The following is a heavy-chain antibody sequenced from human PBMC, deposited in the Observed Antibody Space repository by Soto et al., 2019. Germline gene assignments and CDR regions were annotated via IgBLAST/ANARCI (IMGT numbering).Heavy chain of an antibody. V-gene: IGHV1-2*04. CDR3: ASSYSSSSYAFDI. Sequence: ASVKVSCKASGYTFTGYDIHWVRQAPGQGLEWMGWINPNSGGTNYAQKFQGWVTMTRDTSISTAYMELSRLRSDDTAVYYCASSYSSSSYAFDIWGQGTMVTVSS. CDR2: INPNSGGT. J-gene: IGHJ3*02. D-gene: IGHD6-6*01. CDR1: GYTFTGYD.